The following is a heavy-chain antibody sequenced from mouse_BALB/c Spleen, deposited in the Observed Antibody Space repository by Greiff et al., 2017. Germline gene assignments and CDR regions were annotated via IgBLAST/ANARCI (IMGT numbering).Heavy chain of an antibody. V-gene: IGHV5-6-3*01. CDR1: GFTFSSYG. CDR2: INSNGGST. CDR3: AREVTGRVYAMDY. Sequence: VKLVESGGGLVQPGGSLKLSCAASGFTFSSYGMSWVRQTPDKRLELVATINSNGGSTYYPDSVKGRFTISRDNAKNTLYLQMSSLKSEDTAMYYCAREVTGRVYAMDYWGQGTSVTVSS. J-gene: IGHJ4*01. D-gene: IGHD4-1*01.